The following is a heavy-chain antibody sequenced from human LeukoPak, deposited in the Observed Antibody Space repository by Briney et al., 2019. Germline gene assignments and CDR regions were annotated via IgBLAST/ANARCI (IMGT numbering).Heavy chain of an antibody. CDR3: ARGLLGVFAAAPFDH. CDR1: GGTFDNYA. CDR2: IIPMLGKT. V-gene: IGHV1-69*04. D-gene: IGHD2-2*01. Sequence: ASVKVSCKASGGTFDNYAVSWVREAPGLGLEWMGRIIPMLGKTNSAQKFQDRVTITADTSTGTAYMELTNLRSDDTAVYFCARGLLGVFAAAPFDHWGREPLVTVS. J-gene: IGHJ4*02.